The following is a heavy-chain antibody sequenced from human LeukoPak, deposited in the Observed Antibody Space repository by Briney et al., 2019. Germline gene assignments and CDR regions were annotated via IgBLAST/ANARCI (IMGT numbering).Heavy chain of an antibody. Sequence: RPSETLSLTCTVSGGSISSSSYYWGWIRQPPGKGLEWIGSIYYSGSTYYNPSLESRVTISVDTSKNQFSLKLSSVTAADTAVYYCAEEGGDYWGQGTLVTVSS. V-gene: IGHV4-39*01. CDR1: GGSISSSSYY. CDR2: IYYSGST. D-gene: IGHD3-16*01. J-gene: IGHJ4*02. CDR3: AEEGGDY.